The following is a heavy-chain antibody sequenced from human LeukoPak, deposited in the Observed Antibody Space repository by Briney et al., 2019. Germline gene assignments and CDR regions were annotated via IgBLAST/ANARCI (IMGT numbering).Heavy chain of an antibody. CDR1: GASVTNYH. D-gene: IGHD1-14*01. J-gene: IGHJ4*02. CDR3: ASVEIPATGAFDY. Sequence: PSETLSLTCTVSGASVTNYHWSWVRQPAGKGLEWIGRLMTSGYTDYNPSLKGRVTISVDKSMNQLSLRLTSVAPADTAVYYCASVEIPATGAFDYWGQGTLVTVSS. V-gene: IGHV4-4*07. CDR2: LMTSGYT.